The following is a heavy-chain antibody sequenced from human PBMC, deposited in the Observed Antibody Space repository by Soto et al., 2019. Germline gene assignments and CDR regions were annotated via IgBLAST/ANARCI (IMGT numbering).Heavy chain of an antibody. V-gene: IGHV3-30*03. CDR2: ISYDGSNK. CDR1: GFTFSSYG. J-gene: IGHJ4*02. Sequence: PGGSRSLSCAASGFTFSSYGMHWVRQAPGKGLEWVAVISYDGSNKYYADSVKGRFTISRDNSKNTLYLQMNSLRAEDTAVYYCASSSIAASDYWGQGTLVTVSS. D-gene: IGHD6-6*01. CDR3: ASSSIAASDY.